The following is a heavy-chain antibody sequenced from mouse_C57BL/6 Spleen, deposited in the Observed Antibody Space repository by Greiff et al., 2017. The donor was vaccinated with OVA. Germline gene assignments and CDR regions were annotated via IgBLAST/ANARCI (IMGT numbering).Heavy chain of an antibody. CDR1: GFTFSSYA. V-gene: IGHV5-4*01. J-gene: IGHJ2*01. CDR3: ARADYDGYSLYYFDY. Sequence: DVQLVESGGGLVKPGGSLKLSCAASGFTFSSYAMSWVRQTPEKRLEWVATISDGGSYTYYPDNVKGRFTISRDNAKNNLYLQMSHLKSEDTAMYYCARADYDGYSLYYFDYWGQGTTLTVSS. D-gene: IGHD2-3*01. CDR2: ISDGGSYT.